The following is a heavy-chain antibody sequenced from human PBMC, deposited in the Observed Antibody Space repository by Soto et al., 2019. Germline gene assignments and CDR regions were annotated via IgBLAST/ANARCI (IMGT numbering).Heavy chain of an antibody. CDR3: TTDSYSTMIVVRFDY. CDR2: IWFDGSKK. J-gene: IGHJ4*01. D-gene: IGHD3-22*01. V-gene: IGHV3-33*01. Sequence: PGGSLRLSCVASGFTFSRYGMHWVRQAPGKGLEWVAAIWFDGSKKYYADSVKGRFTISRDNSKNMVYLQMNSLKTEDTGIYYCTTDSYSTMIVVRFDYWGHGTLVTVSS. CDR1: GFTFSRYG.